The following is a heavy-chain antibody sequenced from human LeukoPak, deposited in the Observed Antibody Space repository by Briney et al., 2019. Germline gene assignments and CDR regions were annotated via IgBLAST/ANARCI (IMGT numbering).Heavy chain of an antibody. CDR3: ARRGPSGGSYYGMDV. Sequence: ASVEVSCKASGYTFTGFYMHWVRQAPGQGLEWMGWINPNSGGTNYAQNFQGRVTMTRDTSISTAYMELNSLTSDDTAVYYCARRGPSGGSYYGMDVWGQGTTVTVSS. CDR1: GYTFTGFY. J-gene: IGHJ6*02. D-gene: IGHD3-16*01. CDR2: INPNSGGT. V-gene: IGHV1-2*02.